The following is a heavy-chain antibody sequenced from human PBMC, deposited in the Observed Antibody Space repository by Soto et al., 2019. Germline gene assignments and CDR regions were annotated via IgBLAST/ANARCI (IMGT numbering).Heavy chain of an antibody. V-gene: IGHV1-18*01. CDR2: ISGYNGDT. Sequence: QGQLVQSGGEVKKPGASVKVSCKASGYTFSRYGISWVRQAPGQGLEWMGWISGYNGDTNYAQKFQGRVTMTIDTSTTTAYMELRGLTSDDTAVYYCAKNGRTTYYYSGMDVWGQGTTVTVYS. CDR3: AKNGRTTYYYSGMDV. CDR1: GYTFSRYG. D-gene: IGHD1-1*01. J-gene: IGHJ6*02.